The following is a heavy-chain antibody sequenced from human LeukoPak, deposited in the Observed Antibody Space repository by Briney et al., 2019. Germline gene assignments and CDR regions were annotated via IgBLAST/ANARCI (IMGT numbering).Heavy chain of an antibody. CDR1: GGSFSGYY. V-gene: IGHV4-34*01. D-gene: IGHD6-13*01. J-gene: IGHJ5*02. CDR2: INHSGST. CDR3: ARCISSSWSNWFDH. Sequence: SETQSLTCAVYGGSFSGYYWSWIRQPPGKGLEWIGEINHSGSTNYNPSLKSRVTISVDTSKNQFSLKLSSVTAADTAVYYCARCISSSWSNWFDHWGQGTLVTVSS.